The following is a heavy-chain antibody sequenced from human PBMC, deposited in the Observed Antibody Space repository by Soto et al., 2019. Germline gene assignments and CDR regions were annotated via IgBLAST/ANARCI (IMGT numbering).Heavy chain of an antibody. CDR1: GGTFSSYT. CDR2: IIPILGIA. J-gene: IGHJ4*02. Sequence: QVRLVQSGAEVKKPGSSVKVSCKASGGTFSSYTISWVRQAPGQGLEWMGRIIPILGIANNAQKFQGRVTLTADKSTRTAYRELSSLRSEDTAVYDCARDGALGYSYGYVDYWGQGTLLTVSS. CDR3: ARDGALGYSYGYVDY. V-gene: IGHV1-69*08. D-gene: IGHD5-18*01.